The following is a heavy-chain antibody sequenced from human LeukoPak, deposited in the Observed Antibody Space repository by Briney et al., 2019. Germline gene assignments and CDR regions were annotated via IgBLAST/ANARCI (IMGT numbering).Heavy chain of an antibody. J-gene: IGHJ6*03. Sequence: PGGSLTLSCAASGFTFSSYRMYWLRQAPGRGLEWVSSISSSSSYIYYPDSVKRRFTISKNNAKNSLYLQMNSLRAEDTAVYYCARVGYDFWSGYYTYYYYYYYMDVWGKGTTVTVSS. D-gene: IGHD3-3*01. V-gene: IGHV3-21*06. CDR1: GFTFSSYR. CDR2: ISSSSSYI. CDR3: ARVGYDFWSGYYTYYYYYYYMDV.